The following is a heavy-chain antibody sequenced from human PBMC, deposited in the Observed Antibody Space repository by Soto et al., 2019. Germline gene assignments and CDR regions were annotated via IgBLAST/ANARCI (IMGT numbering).Heavy chain of an antibody. CDR3: AKEYFDWLLPRYYFDY. Sequence: GGSLRLSCAASGFTFSSYGMHWVRQAPGKGLEWVAVISYDGSNKYYADSVKGRFTISRDNSKNTLYLQMNSLRAEDTAVYYCAKEYFDWLLPRYYFDYWGQGTLVTVSS. J-gene: IGHJ4*02. V-gene: IGHV3-30*18. CDR2: ISYDGSNK. D-gene: IGHD3-9*01. CDR1: GFTFSSYG.